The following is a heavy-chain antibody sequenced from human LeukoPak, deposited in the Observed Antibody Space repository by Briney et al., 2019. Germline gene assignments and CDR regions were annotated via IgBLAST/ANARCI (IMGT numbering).Heavy chain of an antibody. CDR3: TRLHGAYPIDF. J-gene: IGHJ4*02. Sequence: PGGSLRLSCVASGFTFSSFSMNWVRQAPGKGLEGVSYISSSGPTIYYADSVKGRFTISRDNAKNSVYLQMNSLRAENTAVYYCTRLHGAYPIDFWGQGTLVTVSS. CDR2: ISSSGPTI. D-gene: IGHD4/OR15-4a*01. CDR1: GFTFSSFS. V-gene: IGHV3-48*01.